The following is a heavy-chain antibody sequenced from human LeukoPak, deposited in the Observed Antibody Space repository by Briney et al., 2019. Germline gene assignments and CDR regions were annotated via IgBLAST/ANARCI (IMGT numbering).Heavy chain of an antibody. V-gene: IGHV3-30-3*01. Sequence: PGGSLRLSCAASGFTFSSYAMHWVRQAPGKGLEWVAVISYDGSNKYYADSVKGRFTISRDNSKNTLYLQMNSLRAEDTAVYYCARDADDPTRRPWGQWRRAAADTPDYWGQGTLVTVSS. D-gene: IGHD6-13*01. CDR2: ISYDGSNK. J-gene: IGHJ4*02. CDR3: ARDADDPTRRPWGQWRRAAADTPDY. CDR1: GFTFSSYA.